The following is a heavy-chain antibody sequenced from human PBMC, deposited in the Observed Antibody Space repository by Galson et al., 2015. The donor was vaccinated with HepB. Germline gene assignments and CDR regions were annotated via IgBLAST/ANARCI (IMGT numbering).Heavy chain of an antibody. CDR3: ARDSTSTSYYMDV. V-gene: IGHV1-3*01. CDR1: AYTFTRHA. CDR2: INVGNGNT. Sequence: SVKVSCKASAYTFTRHAIHWVRHAPGQRLEWMGWINVGNGNTKYSQKFQGRVTITRDTSASTAYMELNSLRAEDTAVYYCARDSTSTSYYMDVWSKGTTVTVSS. J-gene: IGHJ6*03. D-gene: IGHD2-2*01.